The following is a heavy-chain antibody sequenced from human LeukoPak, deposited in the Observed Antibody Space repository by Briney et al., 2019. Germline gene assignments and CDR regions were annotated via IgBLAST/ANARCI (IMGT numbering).Heavy chain of an antibody. CDR1: GFIFSNYA. CDR2: MSADGSLE. Sequence: GGSLRLSCAGSGFIFSNYAMNWVRQAPGKGLEWVAIMSADGSLEFYGDSVKGRFTISRDNSKNTLYLQMNSLRAEDTAVYYCAREGCSGGSCYPDLWGQGTLVTVSS. D-gene: IGHD2-15*01. V-gene: IGHV3-30*03. J-gene: IGHJ4*02. CDR3: AREGCSGGSCYPDL.